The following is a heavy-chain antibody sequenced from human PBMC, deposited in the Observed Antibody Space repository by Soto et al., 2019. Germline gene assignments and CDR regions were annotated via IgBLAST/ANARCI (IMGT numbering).Heavy chain of an antibody. CDR3: ASRQQQVALVDY. CDR1: AGYISSGFYF. V-gene: IGHV4-30-4*01. CDR2: IYSSGTA. D-gene: IGHD5-12*01. Sequence: SETLSLTCTVSAGYISSGFYFWSWMRQPPGKGLEWLGHIYSSGTAYYNPSLKSRLTISVDASKNQFSLKLTSVTAADTAIYYCASRQQQVALVDYWGQGTLVTVSS. J-gene: IGHJ4*02.